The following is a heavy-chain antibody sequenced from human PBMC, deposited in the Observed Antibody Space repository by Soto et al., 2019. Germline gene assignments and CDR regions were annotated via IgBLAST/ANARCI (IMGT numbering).Heavy chain of an antibody. CDR1: VGSITTGGYS. Sequence: TLSLTCAVSVGSITTGGYSWSWIRQPPGKGLEWIGYIYHSGSTYYNPSLKSRVTISVDRSKNQFSLKLNSVTAADTAVYYCARVIAATDTISVWFDPWGQGTLVTVSS. V-gene: IGHV4-30-2*01. J-gene: IGHJ5*02. D-gene: IGHD6-13*01. CDR3: ARVIAATDTISVWFDP. CDR2: IYHSGST.